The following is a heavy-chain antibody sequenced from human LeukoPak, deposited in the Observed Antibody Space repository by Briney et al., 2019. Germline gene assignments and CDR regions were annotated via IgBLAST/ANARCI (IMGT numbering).Heavy chain of an antibody. CDR1: GYTFTNYG. J-gene: IGHJ4*02. CDR2: ISAYNGKT. V-gene: IGHV1-18*01. Sequence: ASVKVSCKASGYTFTNYGISWVRQAPGQGLEWMGWISAYNGKTNYEQKLQGRVTLTTDTSTSTAYMELRSLRSDDTAVYYCIVGDYYGSGIYYTPGTDYWGQGTLVTASS. CDR3: IVGDYYGSGIYYTPGTDY. D-gene: IGHD3-10*01.